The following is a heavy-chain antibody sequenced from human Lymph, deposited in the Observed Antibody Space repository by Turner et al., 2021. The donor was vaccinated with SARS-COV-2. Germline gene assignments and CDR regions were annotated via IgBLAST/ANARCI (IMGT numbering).Heavy chain of an antibody. Sequence: EVQLVETGGGLHQPGGSLRLSCAASGIIVSRNYMNWVRQAPGKGLEWVSVIYSGGTTYYADSVKGRFTISRDNSKNTLYLQMNSLRVEDTAVYYCARDLGTYGMDVWGQGTTVTVSS. J-gene: IGHJ6*02. D-gene: IGHD6-13*01. CDR3: ARDLGTYGMDV. V-gene: IGHV3-53*02. CDR2: IYSGGTT. CDR1: GIIVSRNY.